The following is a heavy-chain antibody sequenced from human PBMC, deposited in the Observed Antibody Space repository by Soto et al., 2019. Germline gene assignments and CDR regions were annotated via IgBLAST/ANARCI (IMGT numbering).Heavy chain of an antibody. CDR1: GGAFSDYA. CDR2: IMPIFRAP. V-gene: IGHV1-69*12. CDR3: ASWLKGPDIGNYYYGMDV. Sequence: QVQLVQSGAEVKKPGSSVKVSCKASGGAFSDYAFSWVRQAPGQGLEWLGGIMPIFRAPDYAQKFQGRVTITADEFTRTAYVEMSSLRSEDTAVYYCASWLKGPDIGNYYYGMDVWVQGTTVTVS. D-gene: IGHD2-15*01. J-gene: IGHJ6*02.